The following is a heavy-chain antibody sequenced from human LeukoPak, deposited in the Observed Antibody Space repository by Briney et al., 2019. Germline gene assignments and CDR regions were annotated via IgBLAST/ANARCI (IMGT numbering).Heavy chain of an antibody. V-gene: IGHV1-69*06. Sequence: ASVKVSCKASGGTFSSFAISWVRQAPGQGLEWMGGIIPIFGTANYAQKFQGRVTITADKSTSTAYMELSSLRSEDTAVYYCAREGGAGGPGDMVRADYGMDVWGQGTTVTVSS. CDR3: AREGGAGGPGDMVRADYGMDV. CDR1: GGTFSSFA. D-gene: IGHD3-10*01. CDR2: IIPIFGTA. J-gene: IGHJ6*02.